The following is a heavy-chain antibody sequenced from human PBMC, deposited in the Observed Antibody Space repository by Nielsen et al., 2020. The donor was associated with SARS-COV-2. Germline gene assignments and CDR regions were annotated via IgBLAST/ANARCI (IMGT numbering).Heavy chain of an antibody. CDR1: GGSISSGGYY. CDR3: ARESSGYDHYNYGMDV. V-gene: IGHV4-31*03. J-gene: IGHJ6*02. Sequence: SETLSLTCTVSGGSISSGGYYRSWIRHHPGKGLEWIGYIYFSGRTCYNPSLKSRVTISVDTSKNQFSLSLGSVTAADTAVYYCARESSGYDHYNYGMDVWGQGTTVTVSS. CDR2: IYFSGRT. D-gene: IGHD5-12*01.